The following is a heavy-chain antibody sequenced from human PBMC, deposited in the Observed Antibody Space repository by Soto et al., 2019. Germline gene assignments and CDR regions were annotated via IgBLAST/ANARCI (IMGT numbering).Heavy chain of an antibody. CDR1: GGSISSGDYY. V-gene: IGHV4-30-4*01. J-gene: IGHJ5*02. D-gene: IGHD3-22*01. CDR2: IYYSGST. CDR3: ARDRFLYDSSNHPGGP. Sequence: QVQLQESGPGLVKPSQTLSLTCTVSGGSISSGDYYWSWIRQPPGKGLEWIGYIYYSGSTYYNPSLKSRVTISVDTSKNQFSLKLSSVTAADTAVYYCARDRFLYDSSNHPGGPWGQGTPVTVSS.